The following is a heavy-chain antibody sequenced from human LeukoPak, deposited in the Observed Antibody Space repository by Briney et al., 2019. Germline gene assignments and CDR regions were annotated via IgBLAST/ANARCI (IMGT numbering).Heavy chain of an antibody. CDR1: GFTFSSYA. V-gene: IGHV3-64*01. Sequence: GGSLRLSCAASGFTFSSYAMHWVRQAPGKGLEYVSPISSNGGSTYYANSVKGRFTISRDNSKNTLYLQMGSLRAEDMAVYYCARDWLSGSYPLDYYYGMDVWGQGTTVTVSS. D-gene: IGHD1-26*01. CDR2: ISSNGGST. CDR3: ARDWLSGSYPLDYYYGMDV. J-gene: IGHJ6*02.